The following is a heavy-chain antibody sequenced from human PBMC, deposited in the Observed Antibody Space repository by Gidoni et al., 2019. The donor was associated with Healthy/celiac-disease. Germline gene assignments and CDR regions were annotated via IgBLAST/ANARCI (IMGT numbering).Heavy chain of an antibody. V-gene: IGHV1-2*04. Sequence: HVQLLQSGAEVKKPGASVKVSCQASGYHFPGYYMHWVRQAPGQGLEWMGWINPNSGGTNYAQKFQGWVTMTRDTSISTAYMELSRLRSDDTAVYYCARAAAAAGRRDGMDVWGQGTTVTVSS. CDR3: ARAAAAAGRRDGMDV. CDR1: GYHFPGYY. CDR2: INPNSGGT. D-gene: IGHD6-13*01. J-gene: IGHJ6*02.